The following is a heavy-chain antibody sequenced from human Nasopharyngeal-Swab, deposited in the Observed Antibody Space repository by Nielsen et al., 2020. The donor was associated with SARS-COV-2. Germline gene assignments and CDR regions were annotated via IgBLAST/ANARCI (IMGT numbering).Heavy chain of an antibody. CDR1: GGSFTTYS. CDR3: ARGRHYGDYDY. D-gene: IGHD4-17*01. CDR2: INHIGST. Sequence: SETLSLTCAVYGGSFTTYSWIWIRQPPGKGLEWIGEINHIGSTNYNTYNPSLNSRVTISLATSKNQFSLTLTSVTAADTAIYFCARGRHYGDYDYWGQGALVTVSS. V-gene: IGHV4-34*01. J-gene: IGHJ4*02.